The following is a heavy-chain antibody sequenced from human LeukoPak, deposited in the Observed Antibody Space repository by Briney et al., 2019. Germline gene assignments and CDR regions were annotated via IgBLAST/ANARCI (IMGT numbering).Heavy chain of an antibody. Sequence: SETLSLTCTVSGGSISSSSYYWGWIRQPPGKGLEWIGSIYYSGSTYYNPSLKSRVTISVDTSKNQFSLKLSSVTAADTAVYYCARVVGYYDSSGYISRWCQGTLVTVSS. V-gene: IGHV4-39*07. J-gene: IGHJ4*02. CDR3: ARVVGYYDSSGYISR. CDR1: GGSISSSSYY. CDR2: IYYSGST. D-gene: IGHD3-22*01.